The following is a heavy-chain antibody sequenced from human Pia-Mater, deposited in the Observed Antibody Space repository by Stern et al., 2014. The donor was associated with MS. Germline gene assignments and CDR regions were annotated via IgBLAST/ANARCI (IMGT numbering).Heavy chain of an antibody. CDR2: INSNTGAP. V-gene: IGHV7-4-1*02. D-gene: IGHD3-3*01. CDR1: GYTFTKYL. Sequence: QVQLVQSGSELKKPGASVTDSCKASGYTFTKYLIHWVRQAPGQGLEWMGWINSNTGAPMYARDFAGRFVFSLDASVTTAYLQISRLKTEDTAVYYCARDMSDFWSDYGHNWFDPWGQGTLVTVSS. J-gene: IGHJ5*02. CDR3: ARDMSDFWSDYGHNWFDP.